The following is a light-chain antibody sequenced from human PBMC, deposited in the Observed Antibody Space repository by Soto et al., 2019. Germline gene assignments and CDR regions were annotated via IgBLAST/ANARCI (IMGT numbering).Light chain of an antibody. CDR3: QQYGSSPPYT. CDR2: GSS. CDR1: QSVSNNY. Sequence: EVVLTQSPGTLSLSPGERATLSCRASQSVSNNYLAWYQQKPGQSPKLLIFGSSDRATGIPDRFSGSGSGKDFTLTLSSLETEDFAVYYCQQYGSSPPYTFGQGTKLEIK. V-gene: IGKV3-20*01. J-gene: IGKJ2*01.